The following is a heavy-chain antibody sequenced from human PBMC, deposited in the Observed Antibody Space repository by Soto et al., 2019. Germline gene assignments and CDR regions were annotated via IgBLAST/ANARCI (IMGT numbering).Heavy chain of an antibody. D-gene: IGHD3-9*01. V-gene: IGHV4-61*01. CDR3: ARDRNYDILTGYYHDYYYGMDV. Sequence: SETLSLTCTVSGGSVSSGSYYWSWIRQPPGKGLEWIGYIYYSGSTNYNPSLKSRVTISVDTSKNQFSLKLSSVTAADTAVYYCARDRNYDILTGYYHDYYYGMDVWGQGTTVTV. CDR1: GGSVSSGSYY. J-gene: IGHJ6*02. CDR2: IYYSGST.